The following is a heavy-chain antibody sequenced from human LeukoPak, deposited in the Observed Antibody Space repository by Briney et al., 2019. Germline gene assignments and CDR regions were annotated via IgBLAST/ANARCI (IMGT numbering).Heavy chain of an antibody. CDR1: GFTFSSYA. CDR3: AKDDFYYSSGYPHNFDY. V-gene: IGHV3-23*01. J-gene: IGHJ4*02. CDR2: ISGSGGST. Sequence: GGSLRLSCAASGFTFSSYAMSWVRQAPGKGLEWVSSISGSGGSTYYADSVKGRFTISRDNSKNTLYLQMNSLRAEDTAVYYCAKDDFYYSSGYPHNFDYWGQGTLVTVSS. D-gene: IGHD3-22*01.